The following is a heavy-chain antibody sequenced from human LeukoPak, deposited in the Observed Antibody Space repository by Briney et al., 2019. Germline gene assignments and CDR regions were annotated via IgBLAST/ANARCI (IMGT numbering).Heavy chain of an antibody. Sequence: GESLKISCKGSGYSFTSYWIGWVRQMPGKGLEWMGIIYPGDSDTRYSPSFQGQVTISADKSISTAYLQWSSLEASDTAIYYCARVPYSATSAYNYFDPWGQGTLVTVSS. CDR3: ARVPYSATSAYNYFDP. CDR2: IYPGDSDT. J-gene: IGHJ5*02. V-gene: IGHV5-51*01. CDR1: GYSFTSYW. D-gene: IGHD3-16*01.